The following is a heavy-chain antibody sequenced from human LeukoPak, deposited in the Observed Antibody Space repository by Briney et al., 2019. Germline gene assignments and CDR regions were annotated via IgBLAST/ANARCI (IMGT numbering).Heavy chain of an antibody. V-gene: IGHV4-4*07. CDR1: GGSISSYY. Sequence: SETLSLTCIVSGGSISSYYWSWIRQPAGKGLEWIGRIYTSGSTNYNPSLKSRVTMSVDTSKNQFSLQLNSVTPEDTAMYYCARGWLQSGFDYWGQGTLVTVSA. J-gene: IGHJ4*02. CDR2: IYTSGST. D-gene: IGHD5-24*01. CDR3: ARGWLQSGFDY.